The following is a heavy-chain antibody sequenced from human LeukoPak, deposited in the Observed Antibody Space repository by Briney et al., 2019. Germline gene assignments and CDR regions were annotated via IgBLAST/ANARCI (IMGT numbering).Heavy chain of an antibody. CDR1: GFTVSSNY. J-gene: IGHJ4*02. D-gene: IGHD3-22*01. V-gene: IGHV3-66*01. Sequence: PGGSLRLSCAASGFTVSSNYMSWVRQAPGKGLEWVSVIYSGGSTYYADSVKGRFIISRDNSKNTLYLQMNSLRAEDTAVYYCARTGKYYYDSSGYYPNWGQGTLVTVSS. CDR3: ARTGKYYYDSSGYYPN. CDR2: IYSGGST.